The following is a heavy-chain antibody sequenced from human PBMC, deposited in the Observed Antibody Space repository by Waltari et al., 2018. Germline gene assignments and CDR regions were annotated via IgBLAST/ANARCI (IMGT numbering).Heavy chain of an antibody. J-gene: IGHJ4*02. Sequence: QVHLVQSGAEVKKPGASVKVSCRASGYTLTAYYMHWVRQAPGQGLEWMGRINPNTGVTTYTQKYLGRVTMTRDTSISTVYMDLSSLRSDDTAIYYCAKEQGAGHWNFNYWGQGTLVTVSS. D-gene: IGHD1-7*01. CDR1: GYTLTAYY. V-gene: IGHV1-2*06. CDR3: AKEQGAGHWNFNY. CDR2: INPNTGVT.